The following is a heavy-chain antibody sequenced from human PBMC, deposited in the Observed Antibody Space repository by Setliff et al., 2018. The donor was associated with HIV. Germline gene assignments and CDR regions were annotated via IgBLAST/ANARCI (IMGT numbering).Heavy chain of an antibody. Sequence: PSETLSLTCTVSGGSSRDYYWSWIRQPPGKGLEWIGYIYSGSTNYNPSLKSRVTISVDTSKSRFSLKLTSVTAADTAVYYCARDASLRYPHYFDYWGQGTLVTVSS. CDR2: IYSGST. CDR1: GGSSRDYY. CDR3: ARDASLRYPHYFDY. J-gene: IGHJ4*02. D-gene: IGHD3-9*01. V-gene: IGHV4-59*01.